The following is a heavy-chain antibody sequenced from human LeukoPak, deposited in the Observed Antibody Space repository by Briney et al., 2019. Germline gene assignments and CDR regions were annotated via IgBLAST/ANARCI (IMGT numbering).Heavy chain of an antibody. D-gene: IGHD3-10*01. Sequence: GGSLRLSCAVSGITLGNYGMSWVRQPPGKGLEWVAGISESGGSTNYADSVKGRFTISRDTPRNTLYLQMNSLRAEDTAVYFCAKRGVVIRVFLVGFHKEAYYFDSWGQGALVTVSS. V-gene: IGHV3-23*01. J-gene: IGHJ4*02. CDR3: AKRGVVIRVFLVGFHKEAYYFDS. CDR2: ISESGGST. CDR1: GITLGNYG.